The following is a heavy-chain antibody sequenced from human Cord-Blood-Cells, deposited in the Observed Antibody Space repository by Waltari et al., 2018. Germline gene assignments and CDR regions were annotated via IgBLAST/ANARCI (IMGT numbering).Heavy chain of an antibody. Sequence: QVQLVESGGGVVQPGRSLRPYWSAAGFTFSSYAIHWVGQAPGKGLEWVAVISYDGSNKYYADSVKGRFTISRDNSKNTLYLQMNSLRAEDTAVYYCARDFAGAPDYWGQGTLVTVSS. V-gene: IGHV3-30*04. J-gene: IGHJ4*02. CDR1: GFTFSSYA. CDR3: ARDFAGAPDY. D-gene: IGHD7-27*01. CDR2: ISYDGSNK.